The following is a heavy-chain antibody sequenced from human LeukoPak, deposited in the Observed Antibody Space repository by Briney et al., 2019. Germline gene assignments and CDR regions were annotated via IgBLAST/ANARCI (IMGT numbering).Heavy chain of an antibody. D-gene: IGHD3-10*01. V-gene: IGHV4-34*01. CDR1: GGSFSGYY. Sequence: SETLSLTCAVYGGSFSGYYWSWIRQPPGKGLEWIGEINHSGSTNYNPSLKSRVTISVDTSKNQFSLKLSSVTAADTAVYYCARPPWATMVRGQTHQPNGMDVWGQGTTVTVSS. J-gene: IGHJ6*02. CDR3: ARPPWATMVRGQTHQPNGMDV. CDR2: INHSGST.